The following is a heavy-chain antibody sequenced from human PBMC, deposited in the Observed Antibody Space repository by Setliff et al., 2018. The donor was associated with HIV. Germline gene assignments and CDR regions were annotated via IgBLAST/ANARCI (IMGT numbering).Heavy chain of an antibody. J-gene: IGHJ4*02. D-gene: IGHD3-16*01. V-gene: IGHV4-38-2*01. CDR2: MYYSGST. CDR3: ASLRGEFDY. Sequence: SETLSLTCAVPGYSISSGYYWGWIRQPPGKGLEWIGNMYYSGSTNYNPSLKSRVTISVDTSKNQFSLKLSSVTAADTAVYYCASLRGEFDYWGQGTLVTVSS. CDR1: GYSISSGYY.